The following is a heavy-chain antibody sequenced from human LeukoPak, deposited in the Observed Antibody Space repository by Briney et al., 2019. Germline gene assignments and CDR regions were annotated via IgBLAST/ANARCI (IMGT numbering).Heavy chain of an antibody. CDR2: PYYSGST. J-gene: IGHJ3*02. CDR1: GGSISSYY. D-gene: IGHD6-19*01. Sequence: KPSETLSLTCTVSGGSISSYYWSWIRQPPGKGLEWIGYPYYSGSTNNNPSLKSRVTISVDTSKNQLSLMLSSVTAADTAVYYCARHGQYSSGWNEGFDIWGQGTMVTVSS. V-gene: IGHV4-59*08. CDR3: ARHGQYSSGWNEGFDI.